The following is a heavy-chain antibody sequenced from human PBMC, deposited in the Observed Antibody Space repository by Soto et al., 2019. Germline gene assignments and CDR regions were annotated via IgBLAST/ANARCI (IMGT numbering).Heavy chain of an antibody. CDR1: GGTFSSYA. Sequence: QVQLVQSGAEVKKPGSSVKVSCKASGGTFSSYAISWVRQAPGQGLEWMGGIIPISDTTNYEHKFQGRVTITADESTSPAYMELSSLRSEDTAVYYCARSQGSSTSLEIYYYYYYGMDVWGQGTTVTVSS. V-gene: IGHV1-69*01. CDR2: IIPISDTT. CDR3: ARSQGSSTSLEIYYYYYYGMDV. D-gene: IGHD2-2*01. J-gene: IGHJ6*02.